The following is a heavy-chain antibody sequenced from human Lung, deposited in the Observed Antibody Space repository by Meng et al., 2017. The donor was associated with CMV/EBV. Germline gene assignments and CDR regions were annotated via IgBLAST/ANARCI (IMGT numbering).Heavy chain of an antibody. CDR1: GGPISGINW. J-gene: IGHJ4*02. Sequence: VQLAGLGQGLGSASGTLSPTCGVSGGPISGINWGSWVRQPPGKGLEWIGEIYHSGSTNYNPSLKSRVTISVDKSKNQFSLKLSSVTAADTAVYYCARVVTALWGYYFDYWGQGTLVTVSS. CDR3: ARVVTALWGYYFDY. CDR2: IYHSGST. D-gene: IGHD2-21*02. V-gene: IGHV4-4*02.